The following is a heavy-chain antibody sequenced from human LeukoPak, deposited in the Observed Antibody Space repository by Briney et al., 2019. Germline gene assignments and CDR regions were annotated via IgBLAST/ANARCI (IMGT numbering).Heavy chain of an antibody. CDR2: IYTSGRT. D-gene: IGHD4-17*01. V-gene: IGHV4-4*09. CDR3: ARLYGDHAFDP. Sequence: PSETLSLTCTVSGGSIRGYHWNWIRQPPGKGLEWIGYIYTSGRTNYNPSLKSRVTVSVDTSKNQFSLKLSSATAADTAVYYCARLYGDHAFDPWGQGTLVTVSS. CDR1: GGSIRGYH. J-gene: IGHJ5*02.